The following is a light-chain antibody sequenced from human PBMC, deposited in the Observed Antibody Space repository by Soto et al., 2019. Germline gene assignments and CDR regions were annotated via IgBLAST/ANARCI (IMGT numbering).Light chain of an antibody. V-gene: IGLV2-18*01. CDR1: SSDVGTYNR. CDR3: SLYTSSSTYV. J-gene: IGLJ1*01. CDR2: DVS. Sequence: QSALAQPPSVSGSPGQSVTISCTGTSSDVGTYNRLSWYQQPPGTAPKLMIFDVSNRPSGVPDRFSGSKSGNTASLTISGLQAEDEADYYCSLYTSSSTYVFGTGTKVTV.